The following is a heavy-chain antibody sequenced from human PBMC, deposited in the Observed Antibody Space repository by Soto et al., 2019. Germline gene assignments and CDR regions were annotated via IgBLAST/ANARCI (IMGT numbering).Heavy chain of an antibody. D-gene: IGHD6-13*01. CDR1: GGTFSRHA. Sequence: QVQLVQSGSEVKMPGSSVKVSCKTSGGTFSRHAINWVRQAPGQGLEWMGGIIPLFGTTNYAQKFKGRVTSSADEPTSTADMELSSLTSEDAAGYYCARAAIHGSSWYFWFDPWGQGTLVTVSS. CDR3: ARAAIHGSSWYFWFDP. J-gene: IGHJ5*02. V-gene: IGHV1-69*01. CDR2: IIPLFGTT.